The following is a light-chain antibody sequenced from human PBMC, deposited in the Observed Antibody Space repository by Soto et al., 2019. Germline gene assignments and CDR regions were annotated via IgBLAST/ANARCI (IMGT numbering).Light chain of an antibody. J-gene: IGKJ2*01. CDR3: QQYNNWPRT. V-gene: IGKV3-15*01. Sequence: EIVMTQSPATLSVSPGERATLSCRASQSVSSNLAWYQQQPGQAPRLLIYGASTRATGIPARFSGSGSGTEFTLTISSLQSEDFAVYYCQQYNNWPRTFGQGTQLEIK. CDR2: GAS. CDR1: QSVSSN.